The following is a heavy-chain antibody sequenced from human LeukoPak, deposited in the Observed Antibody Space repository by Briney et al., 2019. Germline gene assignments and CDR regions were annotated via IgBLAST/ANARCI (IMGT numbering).Heavy chain of an antibody. V-gene: IGHV3-30*18. CDR2: ISYDGSNK. D-gene: IGHD4-23*01. Sequence: GGSLRLSCAASGFTFSSYWMSWVRQAPGKGLEWVAVISYDGSNKYYADSVKGRFTISRDNSKNTLYLQMNSLRAEDTAVYYCAKDYGGIDYWGQGTLVTVSS. CDR1: GFTFSSYW. J-gene: IGHJ4*02. CDR3: AKDYGGIDY.